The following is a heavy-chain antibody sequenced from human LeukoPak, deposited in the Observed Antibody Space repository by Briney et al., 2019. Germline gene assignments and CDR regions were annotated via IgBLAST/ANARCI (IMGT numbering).Heavy chain of an antibody. V-gene: IGHV4-39*07. J-gene: IGHJ4*02. Sequence: SETLSLTCTVSGGSISSSSYYWGWIRQPPGKGLEWIGSIYYSGSTYYNPSLKSRVTISVDTSKNQFSLKLSSVTAADTAVYYCARAGGDHGYFDYWGQGTLVTVSS. CDR2: IYYSGST. CDR3: ARAGGDHGYFDY. CDR1: GGSISSSSYY. D-gene: IGHD4-17*01.